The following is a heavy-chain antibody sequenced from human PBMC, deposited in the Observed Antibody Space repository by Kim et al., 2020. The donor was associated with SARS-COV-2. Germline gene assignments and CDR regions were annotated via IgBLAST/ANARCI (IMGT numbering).Heavy chain of an antibody. J-gene: IGHJ3*02. V-gene: IGHV3-48*02. CDR2: ITKSSATT. Sequence: GGSLRLSCATSGFTFSAYDMNWVRQAPGKGLEWLSFITKSSATTYYADSVQGRFTISRDNAKNSLYLQMNSLRDEDTALYYCVRDRRGGAFDIWGQGTMVTVSS. D-gene: IGHD3-16*01. CDR3: VRDRRGGAFDI. CDR1: GFTFSAYD.